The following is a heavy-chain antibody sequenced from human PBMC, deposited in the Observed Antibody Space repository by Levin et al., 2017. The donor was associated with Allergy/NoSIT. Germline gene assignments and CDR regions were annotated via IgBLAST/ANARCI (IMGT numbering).Heavy chain of an antibody. D-gene: IGHD3-9*01. Sequence: SETLSLTCAVYGGSFSGYYWSWIRQPPGKGLEWIGEINHSGSTNCNPSLKSRVTISVDTSKNQFSLKLSSVTAADTAVYYCASSYILTGYPRLYYYGMDVWGQGTTVTVSS. CDR1: GGSFSGYY. J-gene: IGHJ6*02. CDR2: INHSGST. V-gene: IGHV4-34*01. CDR3: ASSYILTGYPRLYYYGMDV.